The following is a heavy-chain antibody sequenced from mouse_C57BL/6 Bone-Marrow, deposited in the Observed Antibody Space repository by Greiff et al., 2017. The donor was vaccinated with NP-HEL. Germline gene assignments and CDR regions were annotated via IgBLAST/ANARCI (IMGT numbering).Heavy chain of an antibody. D-gene: IGHD2-4*01. V-gene: IGHV10-1*01. CDR2: IRSKSNNYAT. Sequence: DVKLVESGGGLVQPKGSLKLSCAASGFSFNTYAMNWVRQAPGKGLEWVARIRSKSNNYATYYADSVKDRFTISRDDSESMLYLQMNNLKTEDTAMYYCVSYDYDGTWFAYWGQGTLVTVSA. CDR3: VSYDYDGTWFAY. J-gene: IGHJ3*01. CDR1: GFSFNTYA.